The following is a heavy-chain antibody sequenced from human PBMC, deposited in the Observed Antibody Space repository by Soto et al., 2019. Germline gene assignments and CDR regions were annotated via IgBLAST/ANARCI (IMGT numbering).Heavy chain of an antibody. D-gene: IGHD1-26*01. J-gene: IGHJ5*01. Sequence: SQTLSLTCAISGDSVSSSSVTWNWIRQSPSRGLEWLGRTYYRSKWYNDYAESVKSRITINPDTSKNQFSLHLNSVTPEDTAVYYCVRLIGNSWLDFWGQGTLVTVSS. CDR1: GDSVSSSSVT. V-gene: IGHV6-1*01. CDR2: TYYRSKWYN. CDR3: VRLIGNSWLDF.